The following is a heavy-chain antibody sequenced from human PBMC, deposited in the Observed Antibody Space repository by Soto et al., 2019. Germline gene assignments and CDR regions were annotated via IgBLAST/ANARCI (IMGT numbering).Heavy chain of an antibody. CDR3: ARDAGFPDFGVIKHVFDI. CDR1: GFTFRDYA. Sequence: EVQVLQSGGGLGQPGGSLRLSCAAGGFTFRDYAMSWVRQAPGKGLEWVSTLSGSLNSAFYADSVKGRFTISGDSSDNILYLQMNILRDEDTAVYYCARDAGFPDFGVIKHVFDIWGQGTLVTVSS. D-gene: IGHD3-3*01. CDR2: LSGSLNSA. V-gene: IGHV3-23*01. J-gene: IGHJ3*02.